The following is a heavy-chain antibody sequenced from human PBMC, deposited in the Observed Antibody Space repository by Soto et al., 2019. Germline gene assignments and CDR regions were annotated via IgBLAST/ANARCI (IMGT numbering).Heavy chain of an antibody. D-gene: IGHD3-10*01. J-gene: IGHJ3*02. V-gene: IGHV3-48*01. CDR2: IRSGGDTV. CDR1: GFNFNTYS. CDR3: AKDREGIWFGSQDAFDI. Sequence: GGSLRLSCAASGFNFNTYSMNWVRQAPGKGLEWISYIRSGGDTVHYSDSVRGRFTISRDDARNSLYLHLNSLRAEDTAVYYCAKDREGIWFGSQDAFDIWGQGTMVTVSS.